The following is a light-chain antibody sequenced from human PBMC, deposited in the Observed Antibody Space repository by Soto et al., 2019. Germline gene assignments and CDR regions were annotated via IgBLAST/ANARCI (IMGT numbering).Light chain of an antibody. Sequence: QSALTQPASVSGSPGQSITISCTGTSNDIGHYDLVSWFQHHPGKAPQVIIYQVTKRPSGVSDRFSGSRSGNTASLTISGLQTEDEADYYCQSYDSSLSGGVFGGGTKLTVL. V-gene: IGLV2-23*02. CDR3: QSYDSSLSGGV. J-gene: IGLJ3*02. CDR2: QVT. CDR1: SNDIGHYDL.